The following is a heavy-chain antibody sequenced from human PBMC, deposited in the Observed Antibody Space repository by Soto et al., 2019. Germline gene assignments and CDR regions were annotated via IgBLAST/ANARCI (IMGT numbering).Heavy chain of an antibody. D-gene: IGHD2-2*01. V-gene: IGHV4-59*08. Sequence: KALETLPLPYTVAGGSISSHYCSRIRQTPGSGLEWIGYIYYSGSTNYNPSLKSRVTISADTSKNQFSLKLSSVTAADTAVYYCARHIVVVPLAMISNGFDPPGQGTLVTVPA. CDR3: ARHIVVVPLAMISNGFDP. J-gene: IGHJ5*02. CDR2: IYYSGST. CDR1: GGSISSHY.